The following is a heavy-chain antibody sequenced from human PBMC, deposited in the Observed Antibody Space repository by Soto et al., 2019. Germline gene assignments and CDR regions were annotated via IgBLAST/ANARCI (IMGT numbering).Heavy chain of an antibody. CDR3: AKDISHGYSGSSFDY. CDR2: ISWDGGST. J-gene: IGHJ4*02. D-gene: IGHD1-26*01. V-gene: IGHV3-43*01. CDR1: GFTFDDYT. Sequence: GGSLRLSCAASGFTFDDYTMHWVRQAPGKGLEWVSLISWDGGSTYYADSVKGRFTISRDNSKNSLYLQMNSLRTEDTALYYCAKDISHGYSGSSFDYWGQGTLVTVSS.